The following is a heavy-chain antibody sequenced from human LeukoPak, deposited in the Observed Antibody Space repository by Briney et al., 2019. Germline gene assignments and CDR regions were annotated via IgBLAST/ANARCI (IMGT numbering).Heavy chain of an antibody. CDR1: GYTFTSYG. V-gene: IGHV1-18*01. J-gene: IGHJ6*02. Sequence: ASVKVSCKASGYTFTSYGISWVRQAPGQGLEWMEWISAYNGNTNYAQRLQGRVTMTTDTSTSTAYMELRSLRSDDTAVYYCAREEAPRTYYYGSGSHSYCYYGMDVWGQGTTVTVSS. CDR3: AREEAPRTYYYGSGSHSYCYYGMDV. D-gene: IGHD3-10*01. CDR2: ISAYNGNT.